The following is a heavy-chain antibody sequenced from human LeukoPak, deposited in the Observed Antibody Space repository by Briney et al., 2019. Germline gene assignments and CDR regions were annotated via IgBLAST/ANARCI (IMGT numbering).Heavy chain of an antibody. J-gene: IGHJ5*02. CDR1: GGSISSSNW. Sequence: PSGTLSLTCAVSGGSISSSNWWSWVRQPPGKGLEWIGEIYHSGSTNCNPSLKSRVTISVDKSKNQFSLKLSSVTAADTAVYYCARDVTTYGDYVGDWFDPWGQGTLVTVSS. CDR2: IYHSGST. CDR3: ARDVTTYGDYVGDWFDP. V-gene: IGHV4-4*02. D-gene: IGHD4-17*01.